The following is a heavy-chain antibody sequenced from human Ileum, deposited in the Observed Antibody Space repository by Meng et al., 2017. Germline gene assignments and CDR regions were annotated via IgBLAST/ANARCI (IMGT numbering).Heavy chain of an antibody. CDR3: ARDWDWVVWDL. CDR1: AFTLGTDS. J-gene: IGHJ5*02. CDR2: IKPDGRTT. D-gene: IGHD3/OR15-3a*01. V-gene: IGHV3-74*01. Sequence: DVQLVEAGGRIIQSGGPLNPSCAVPAFTLGTDSMPWLRQAPGKGLVWVSQIKPDGRTTAYADSVKGRFTISRDDAKNTLYLEMNSLRAEDAAVYYCARDWDWVVWDLWGQGTLVTVSS.